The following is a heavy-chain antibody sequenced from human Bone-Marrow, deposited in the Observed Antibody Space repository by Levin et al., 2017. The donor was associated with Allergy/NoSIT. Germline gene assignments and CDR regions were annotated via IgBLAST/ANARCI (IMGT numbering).Heavy chain of an antibody. J-gene: IGHJ4*02. D-gene: IGHD3-10*01. V-gene: IGHV4-59*01. CDR2: IYYRGNT. CDR1: DGPITSYY. Sequence: SCTVSDGPITSYYWRWIRQPPGKGLEWIGYIYYRGNTDFNPSLRSRVAMSIDTSKYQFSLRLTSVTAADTAVYYCAALNYFGSETHNYWGQGTLVTVSS. CDR3: AALNYFGSETHNY.